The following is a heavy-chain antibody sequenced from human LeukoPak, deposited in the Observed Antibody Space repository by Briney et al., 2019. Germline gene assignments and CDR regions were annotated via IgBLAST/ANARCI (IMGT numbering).Heavy chain of an antibody. V-gene: IGHV3-48*04. CDR1: GFTFKNYG. CDR3: AREQYSGSWSYYYYGMDV. Sequence: PGGSLRLSCAASGFTFKNYGMAWVRQTPGKGLEWVSYISSSGSTIYYADSVKGRFTISRDNAKNSLYLQMNSLRAEDTAVYYCAREQYSGSWSYYYYGMDVWGKGTTVTVSS. J-gene: IGHJ6*04. CDR2: ISSSGSTI. D-gene: IGHD6-13*01.